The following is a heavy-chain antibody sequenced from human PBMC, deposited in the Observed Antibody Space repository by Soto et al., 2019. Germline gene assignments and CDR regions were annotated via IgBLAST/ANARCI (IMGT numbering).Heavy chain of an antibody. V-gene: IGHV1-69*12. Sequence: QVQLVQSGAEVKKPGSSVKVSCKASGGTFSSYAISWVRQAPGQGLEWMGGIIPIFGTANYAQKFQGRVTISEGDSRSTAYLELSSVRSEDTAVYYCARAPPLGDGYTGCFDPWGQGTLVTVSS. D-gene: IGHD5-12*01. CDR1: GGTFSSYA. J-gene: IGHJ5*02. CDR2: IIPIFGTA. CDR3: ARAPPLGDGYTGCFDP.